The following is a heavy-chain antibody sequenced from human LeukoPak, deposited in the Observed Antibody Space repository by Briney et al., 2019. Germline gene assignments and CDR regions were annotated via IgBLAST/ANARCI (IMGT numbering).Heavy chain of an antibody. V-gene: IGHV1-46*01. CDR2: INPSGGST. D-gene: IGHD6-6*01. Sequence: ASVKVSCKASGGTFSSYAISWVRQAPGQGLEWMGIINPSGGSTSYAQKFQGRVTMTRDTSTSTVYMELSSLRSEDTAVYYCARGGYSSSFLIDYWGQGTLVTVSS. CDR3: ARGGYSSSFLIDY. J-gene: IGHJ4*02. CDR1: GGTFSSYA.